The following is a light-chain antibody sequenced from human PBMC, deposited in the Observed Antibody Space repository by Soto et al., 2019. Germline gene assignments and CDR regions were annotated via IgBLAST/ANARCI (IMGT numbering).Light chain of an antibody. V-gene: IGKV1-27*01. J-gene: IGKJ1*01. Sequence: DIQMTQSPSSLSASVGDRVTITCRASQGISNFLAWYQQKPGKVPKLLIYDASTLQSGVPSRFSGSGSGTNFTLTISSLQPEDVATYYCQKYNSAPRAFGQGTKVEIK. CDR3: QKYNSAPRA. CDR1: QGISNF. CDR2: DAS.